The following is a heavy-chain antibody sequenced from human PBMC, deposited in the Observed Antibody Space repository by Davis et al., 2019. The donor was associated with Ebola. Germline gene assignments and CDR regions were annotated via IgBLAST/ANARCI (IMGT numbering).Heavy chain of an antibody. Sequence: GESLKISCAASGFTFSSYAMHWVRQAPGKGLEWVAVISYDGSNKYYADSVKGRFTISRDNSKNTLYLQMNSLRDEDTAVYYCARDPDYGDYRRGYWGQGTLDTVSS. D-gene: IGHD4-17*01. V-gene: IGHV3-30-3*01. CDR2: ISYDGSNK. CDR3: ARDPDYGDYRRGY. CDR1: GFTFSSYA. J-gene: IGHJ4*02.